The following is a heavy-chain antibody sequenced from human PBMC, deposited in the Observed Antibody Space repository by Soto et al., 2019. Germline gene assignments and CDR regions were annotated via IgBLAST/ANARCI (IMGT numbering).Heavy chain of an antibody. CDR2: IYYSGST. J-gene: IGHJ4*02. V-gene: IGHV4-39*01. Sequence: QLQLQESGPGLVKPSETLSLTCTVSGGSISSSSYYWGWIRQPPGKGLEWIGSIYYSGSTYYNPSLKSRVTISVDTSKNQFSLKLSSVTAADTAVYYCASPIVVVPAATQWLVHRDYFDYWGQGTLVTVSS. CDR3: ASPIVVVPAATQWLVHRDYFDY. CDR1: GGSISSSSYY. D-gene: IGHD2-2*01.